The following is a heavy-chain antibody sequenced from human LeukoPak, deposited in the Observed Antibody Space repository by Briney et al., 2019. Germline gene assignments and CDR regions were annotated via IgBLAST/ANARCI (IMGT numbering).Heavy chain of an antibody. CDR3: ARGAYSRGWTTFDY. J-gene: IGHJ4*02. Sequence: GGSLRLSCAASGVTFSSYAMHWVRQAPGKGLVWVALISYNGSDKYYIDSVKGRFSISRDNSKNTLYVQMNSLRAEDTAVYYCARGAYSRGWTTFDYWGQGILVTVSS. CDR2: ISYNGSDK. D-gene: IGHD6-19*01. CDR1: GVTFSSYA. V-gene: IGHV3-30*04.